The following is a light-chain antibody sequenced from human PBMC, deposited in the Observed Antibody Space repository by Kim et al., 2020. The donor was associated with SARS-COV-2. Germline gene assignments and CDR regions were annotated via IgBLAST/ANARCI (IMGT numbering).Light chain of an antibody. CDR2: DAS. J-gene: IGKJ2*01. V-gene: IGKV1-33*01. CDR1: QDISNN. CDR3: QQYSNLPYT. Sequence: DIQMTQSPYSLSASVGDRVTITCQASQDISNNLNWYQQKPGKAPKLLIYDASNLETGVPSRFSGSGSGTDFTFTISSLQPEDIATYYCQQYSNLPYTFGQGTKLEI.